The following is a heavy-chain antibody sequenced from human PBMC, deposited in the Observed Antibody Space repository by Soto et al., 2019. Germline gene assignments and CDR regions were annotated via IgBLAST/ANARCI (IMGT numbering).Heavy chain of an antibody. CDR2: INGGTDNI. CDR1: GYTFTTYT. Sequence: ASVKVSCKASGYTFTTYTFHWVRQAPGQSPEWMGWINGGTDNIRLSQKFQRRVNLTKDTSATTVYMELTSLTSEDTAVYYCARGRLAAAGRLRTFDYWGQGSLVTVSS. V-gene: IGHV1-3*01. J-gene: IGHJ4*02. CDR3: ARGRLAAAGRLRTFDY. D-gene: IGHD6-13*01.